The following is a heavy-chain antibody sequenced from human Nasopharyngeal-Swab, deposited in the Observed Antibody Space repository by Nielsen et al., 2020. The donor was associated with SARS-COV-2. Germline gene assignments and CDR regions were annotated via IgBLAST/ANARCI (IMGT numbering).Heavy chain of an antibody. CDR3: ASGHIVATSYYFDY. CDR1: GGSFSGYY. Sequence: GSLRLSCAVYGGSFSGYYWSWIRQPPGKGLEWIGEINHSGSTNYNPSLKSRVTISVDTSKNQFSLKLSSVTAADTATYYCASGHIVATSYYFDYWGQGTLVTVSS. J-gene: IGHJ4*02. CDR2: INHSGST. D-gene: IGHD5-12*01. V-gene: IGHV4-34*01.